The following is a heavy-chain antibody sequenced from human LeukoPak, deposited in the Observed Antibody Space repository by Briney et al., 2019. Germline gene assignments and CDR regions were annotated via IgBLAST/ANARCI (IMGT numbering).Heavy chain of an antibody. D-gene: IGHD3-10*01. J-gene: IGHJ3*02. Sequence: PGGFLRLSCAASGFTFSSYAMRWVRQAPGKGLEWVSAISGSGGSTYYADSVKGRFTISRDNSKNTLYLQMNSLRADDTAVYYCAKISGRLLAPGAFDIWGQGTMVTVSS. CDR3: AKISGRLLAPGAFDI. V-gene: IGHV3-23*01. CDR2: ISGSGGST. CDR1: GFTFSSYA.